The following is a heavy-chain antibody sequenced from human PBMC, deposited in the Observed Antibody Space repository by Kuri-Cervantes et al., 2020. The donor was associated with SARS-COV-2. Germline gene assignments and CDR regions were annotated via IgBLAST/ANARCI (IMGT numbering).Heavy chain of an antibody. CDR1: GLTFSDHA. Sequence: GESLKISCAASGLTFSDHAMSWVRQAPGKGLEWVPSITTKGGDTYYGDSVKGRFNVSRDNSKNSLYLQMNSLRAEDTAIYYCTREITIFGVDGLYNYMDVWGKGTTVTVSS. CDR3: TREITIFGVDGLYNYMDV. J-gene: IGHJ6*03. D-gene: IGHD3-3*01. V-gene: IGHV3-23*01. CDR2: ITTKGGDT.